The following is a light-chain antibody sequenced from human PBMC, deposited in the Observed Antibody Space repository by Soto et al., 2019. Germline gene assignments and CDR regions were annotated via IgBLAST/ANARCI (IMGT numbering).Light chain of an antibody. CDR2: GTS. CDR1: QSVNSNY. V-gene: IGKV3-20*01. J-gene: IGKJ2*01. CDR3: QQYGSSPLYT. Sequence: EIVLTQSPGTLSLSPGERATLSCRASQSVNSNYLAWYHQKPGQAPRLLIYGTSSRATGIPDRFSGSGSGTDFTLTISRLEPEYFAVSYCQQYGSSPLYTFGQGTKLEIK.